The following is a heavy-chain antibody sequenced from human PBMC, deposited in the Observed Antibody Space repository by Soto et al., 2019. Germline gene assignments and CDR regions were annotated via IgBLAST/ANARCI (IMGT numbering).Heavy chain of an antibody. CDR3: AGEKSDSPGYYTFDL. CDR2: LYSSDNT. J-gene: IGHJ4*02. Sequence: PGGSLRLSCAASGFTVSRNHMSWVRQAPGKSLEWVSVLYSSDNTYYADSVRGRFTISRDNSKNTVYLQINNLGAEDTAVYFCAGEKSDSPGYYTFDLGGQGTL. V-gene: IGHV3-53*01. D-gene: IGHD3-22*01. CDR1: GFTVSRNH.